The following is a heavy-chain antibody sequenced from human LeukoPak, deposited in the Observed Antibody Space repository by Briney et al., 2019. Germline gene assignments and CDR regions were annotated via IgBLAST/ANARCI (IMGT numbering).Heavy chain of an antibody. CDR3: AKDLSYDIMTGLSKGYFGY. V-gene: IGHV3-23*01. J-gene: IGHJ4*02. D-gene: IGHD3-9*01. CDR2: ISGSGGST. CDR1: GFTFSSYA. Sequence: PGGSLRLSCAASGFTFSSYAMSWVRQAPGKGLEWVAAISGSGGSTYYADSVKCRVTISGDNSKNSLYLQMNSLGAEDTAVNSWAKDLSYDIMTGLSKGYFGYWGQGTLVTVSS.